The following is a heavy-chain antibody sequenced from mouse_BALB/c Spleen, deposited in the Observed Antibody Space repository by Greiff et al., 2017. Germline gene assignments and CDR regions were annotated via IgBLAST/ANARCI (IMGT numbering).Heavy chain of an antibody. Sequence: VQLKESGPELVKPGASVKISCKASGYTFTDYNMHWVKQSHGKSLEWIGYIYPYNGGTGYNQKFKSKATLTVDNSSSTAYMELRSLTSEDSAVYYCARLGRTGDYFDYWGQGTTLTVSS. D-gene: IGHD3-1*01. CDR1: GYTFTDYN. CDR2: IYPYNGGT. V-gene: IGHV1S29*02. CDR3: ARLGRTGDYFDY. J-gene: IGHJ2*01.